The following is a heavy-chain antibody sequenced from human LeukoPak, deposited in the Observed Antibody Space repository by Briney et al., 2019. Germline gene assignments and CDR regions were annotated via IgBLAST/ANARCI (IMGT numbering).Heavy chain of an antibody. CDR1: GGSISSSSYY. D-gene: IGHD2-2*01. Sequence: SETLSLTCTVSGGSISSSSYYWGWIRQPPGKGLEWIGSIYYSGSTYYNPSLKSRVTISVDTSKNQFSLKLSSVTAADTAVYYCASPFEYCSSTSCYSVGAFDIWGQGTMVTASS. CDR3: ASPFEYCSSTSCYSVGAFDI. CDR2: IYYSGST. V-gene: IGHV4-39*01. J-gene: IGHJ3*02.